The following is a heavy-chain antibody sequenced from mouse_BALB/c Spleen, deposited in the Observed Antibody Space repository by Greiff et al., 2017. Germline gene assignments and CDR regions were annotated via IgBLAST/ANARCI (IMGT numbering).Heavy chain of an antibody. J-gene: IGHJ2*01. D-gene: IGHD2-2*01. V-gene: IGHV1S81*02. Sequence: QVQLQQPGAELVKPGASVKLSCKASGYTFTSYWMHWVKQRPGQGLEWIGEINPSNGGTNFNEKFKSKATLTVDKSSSTAYMQLSSLTSEDSAVYYCTRRGIYYGYEYYFDYWGQGTTLTVSS. CDR1: GYTFTSYW. CDR2: INPSNGGT. CDR3: TRRGIYYGYEYYFDY.